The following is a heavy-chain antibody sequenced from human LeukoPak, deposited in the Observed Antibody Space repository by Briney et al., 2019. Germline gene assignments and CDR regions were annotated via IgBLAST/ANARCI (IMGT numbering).Heavy chain of an antibody. CDR3: ARNMYYYDSSGFGY. D-gene: IGHD3-22*01. J-gene: IGHJ4*02. CDR2: IYTSGST. CDR1: GGSFSGYY. Sequence: SETLSLTCAVYGGSFSGYYWSWIRQPAGKGLEWIGRIYTSGSTNYNPSLKSRVTISVDTSKNQFSLKLSSVTAADTAVYYCARNMYYYDSSGFGYWGQGTLVTVSS. V-gene: IGHV4-59*10.